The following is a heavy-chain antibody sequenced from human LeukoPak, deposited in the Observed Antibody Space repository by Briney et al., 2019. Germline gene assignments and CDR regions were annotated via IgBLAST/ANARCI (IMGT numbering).Heavy chain of an antibody. CDR1: GFTFSSYS. J-gene: IGHJ5*02. D-gene: IGHD3-10*01. V-gene: IGHV3-48*04. Sequence: PGGSLRLSCAASGFTFSSYSMNWVRQAPGKGLEWVSYISSSSSTIYYADSVKGRFTISRDNAKNSLYLQMNSLRAEDTAVYYCASLHGSGSYYKPNWFDPWGQGTLVTVSS. CDR2: ISSSSSTI. CDR3: ASLHGSGSYYKPNWFDP.